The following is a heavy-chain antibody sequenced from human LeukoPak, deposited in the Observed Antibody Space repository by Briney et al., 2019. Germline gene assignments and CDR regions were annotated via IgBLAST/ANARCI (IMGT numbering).Heavy chain of an antibody. CDR3: AKRGVVIRVILVGFHKEANYFDS. J-gene: IGHJ4*02. CDR1: GITLSNYG. CDR2: ISGSGGST. Sequence: GGSLRLSCAVSGITLSNYGMSWVRQAPGKGLEWVAGISGSGGSTYYADSVKGRFTVSRDNPKNTLYLQMNSLRAVDTAFYFCAKRGVVIRVILVGFHKEANYFDSWGQGALVTVSS. V-gene: IGHV3-23*01. D-gene: IGHD3-22*01.